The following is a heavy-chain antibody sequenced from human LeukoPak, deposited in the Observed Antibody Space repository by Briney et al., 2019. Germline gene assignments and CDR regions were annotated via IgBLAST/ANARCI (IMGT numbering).Heavy chain of an antibody. CDR3: AKDPYDSSGYYYEYYFDY. Sequence: GGSLRLSCAASGFTFSSYAMSWVRQAPGKGLEWVSAISGSGGSTYYADSVKGRFTISRDNSKNTLYLQMNSLIAEATAVYYCAKDPYDSSGYYYEYYFDYWGQGTLVTVSS. CDR1: GFTFSSYA. J-gene: IGHJ4*02. D-gene: IGHD3-22*01. V-gene: IGHV3-23*01. CDR2: ISGSGGST.